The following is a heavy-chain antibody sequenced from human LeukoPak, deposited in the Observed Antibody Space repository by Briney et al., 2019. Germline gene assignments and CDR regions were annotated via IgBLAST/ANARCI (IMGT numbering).Heavy chain of an antibody. V-gene: IGHV4-34*01. J-gene: IGHJ6*03. CDR3: ARGPKRSGLGEFSFRGGRGSYYYYIDV. Sequence: KSSETLSLTCAVYGGSFSAYYWSWIRQPPGKGLEWIGEINHSGSTNYSPSLKSRVTISSDTSKSQFSLKLSSVTAADTAVYYCARGPKRSGLGEFSFRGGRGSYYYYIDVWGKGTTVTVSS. CDR1: GGSFSAYY. CDR2: INHSGST. D-gene: IGHD3-16*02.